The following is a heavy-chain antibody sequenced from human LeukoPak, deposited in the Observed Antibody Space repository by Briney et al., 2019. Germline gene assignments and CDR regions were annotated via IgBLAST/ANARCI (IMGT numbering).Heavy chain of an antibody. Sequence: GGSLRLSCAASGFTFSDYYMSWIRQAPGKGLEWVSYITSSGNTIYYADSVKGRFTISRDNAKNSLYLQMNSLRAEDTAVYYCARDSIWGARPEGNFDFWGQGTLVTVSS. CDR3: ARDSIWGARPEGNFDF. CDR2: ITSSGNTI. V-gene: IGHV3-11*01. CDR1: GFTFSDYY. D-gene: IGHD1-26*01. J-gene: IGHJ4*02.